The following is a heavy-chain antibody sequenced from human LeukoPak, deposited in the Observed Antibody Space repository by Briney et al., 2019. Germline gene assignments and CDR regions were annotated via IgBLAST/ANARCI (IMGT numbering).Heavy chain of an antibody. CDR1: GFTFTSSS. Sequence: ASVKVSCKASGFTFTSSSIQWIRQARGQRLEWIGWIVGDSTDTYYAQRFQERVTIARDMSTSTAYLELSSLRSEDTAVYYCAADPDTTMAFDCWGQGTLVTVSS. CDR2: IVGDSTDT. J-gene: IGHJ4*02. D-gene: IGHD5-18*01. V-gene: IGHV1-58*02. CDR3: AADPDTTMAFDC.